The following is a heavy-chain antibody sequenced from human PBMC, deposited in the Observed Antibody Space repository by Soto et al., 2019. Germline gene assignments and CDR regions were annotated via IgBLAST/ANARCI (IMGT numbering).Heavy chain of an antibody. D-gene: IGHD3-22*01. V-gene: IGHV3-33*01. Sequence: QVQLVESGGGVVQPARSLRLSCAASGFTFSSYGMHWVRQAPGKGLEWVAVIWDDGSNKYYADSVKGRFTISRDNSKNTLYLQMNSLRAEDTAVYYCARQPTPYYYDSSGYFSYYYGMDVWGQGTTVTVSS. CDR1: GFTFSSYG. CDR2: IWDDGSNK. CDR3: ARQPTPYYYDSSGYFSYYYGMDV. J-gene: IGHJ6*02.